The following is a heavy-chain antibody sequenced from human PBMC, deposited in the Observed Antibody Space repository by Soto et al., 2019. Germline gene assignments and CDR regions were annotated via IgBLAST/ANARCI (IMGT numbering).Heavy chain of an antibody. V-gene: IGHV3-74*01. J-gene: IGHJ6*02. D-gene: IGHD2-15*01. Sequence: GGSLRLSCAASGFTFSSYWMHWVRQAPGKGLVWVSRINSDGSSTSYADSVKGRFTISRDNAKNTLYLQMNSLRAEDTAVYYCARGVVVVAATTYYYYYGMDVWGQGTTVPV. CDR1: GFTFSSYW. CDR3: ARGVVVVAATTYYYYYGMDV. CDR2: INSDGSST.